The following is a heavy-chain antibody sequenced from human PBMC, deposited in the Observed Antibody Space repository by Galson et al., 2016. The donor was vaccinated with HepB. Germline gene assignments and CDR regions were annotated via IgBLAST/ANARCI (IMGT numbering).Heavy chain of an antibody. V-gene: IGHV1-18*01. D-gene: IGHD1-7*01. CDR2: ISTYNGNT. CDR1: GYSLIELS. Sequence: SVKVSCKVSGYSLIELSMHWVRQAPGQGLEWMGWISTYNGNTNYAQKLQGRVTMTTDTSTSTAYMELRSLRPDDTAVYYCARERGNYHYFDYWGQGTLVTVSS. CDR3: ARERGNYHYFDY. J-gene: IGHJ4*02.